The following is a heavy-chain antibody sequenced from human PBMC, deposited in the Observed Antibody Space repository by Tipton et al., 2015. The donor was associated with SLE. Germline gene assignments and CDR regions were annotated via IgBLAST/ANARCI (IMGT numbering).Heavy chain of an antibody. V-gene: IGHV3-21*04. J-gene: IGHJ4*02. CDR1: GFIFSDYS. Sequence: SLRLSCAASGFIFSDYSMNWVRQAPGKGLEWVSSISSSSRYIYHAESLKGRFTISRDNAKNSLYLQMNNLRGDDTAVYYCVPRQVDFDHWGQGTLVSVSS. D-gene: IGHD2-15*01. CDR2: ISSSSRYI. CDR3: VPRQVDFDH.